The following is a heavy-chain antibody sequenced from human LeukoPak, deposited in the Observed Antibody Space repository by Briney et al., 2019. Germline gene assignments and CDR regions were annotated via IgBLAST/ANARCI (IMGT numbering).Heavy chain of an antibody. CDR2: ISSSSSYI. CDR3: ARDDYYDSSGYYYYAFDI. Sequence: PGGSLRLSCAASGFTFSSYSMNWVRQAPGKGLEWVSSISSSSSYIYYADSVKGRFTISRDNAKNSLYLQMNSLRAEDTAVYYCARDDYYDSSGYYYYAFDIWGQGTMVTVSS. CDR1: GFTFSSYS. D-gene: IGHD3-22*01. V-gene: IGHV3-21*01. J-gene: IGHJ3*02.